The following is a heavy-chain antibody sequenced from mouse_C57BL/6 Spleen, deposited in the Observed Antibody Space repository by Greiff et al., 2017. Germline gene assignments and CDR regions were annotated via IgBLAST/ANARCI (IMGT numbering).Heavy chain of an antibody. CDR3: TRGGNYGTMDY. V-gene: IGHV1-9*01. CDR1: GYTFTGYW. D-gene: IGHD2-1*01. J-gene: IGHJ4*01. Sequence: QVQLQQSGAELMKPGASVKLSCKATGYTFTGYWIEWVKQRPGHGLEWIGEFLPGSGSTNYNEQFKGKATFTADTSSNTAYMQLSSLTTEASAIYYCTRGGNYGTMDYWGQGTSVTVSS. CDR2: FLPGSGST.